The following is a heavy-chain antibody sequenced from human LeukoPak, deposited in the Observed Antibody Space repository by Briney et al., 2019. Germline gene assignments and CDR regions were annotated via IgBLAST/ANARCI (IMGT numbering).Heavy chain of an antibody. Sequence: GGSLRLSCAASGFTFISYSINWVRQAPGKGLEWVSSISSGSSYIYFADSMQGRFTISRDNAQNLVYLQMNSLTAEDTAVYFCARAVAASAVPSYLAFWGRGTLVTVSS. CDR1: GFTFISYS. V-gene: IGHV3-21*04. CDR2: ISSGSSYI. CDR3: ARAVAASAVPSYLAF. D-gene: IGHD6-25*01. J-gene: IGHJ4*02.